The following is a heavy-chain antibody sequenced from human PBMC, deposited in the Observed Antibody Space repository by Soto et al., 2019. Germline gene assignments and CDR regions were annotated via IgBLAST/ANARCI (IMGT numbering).Heavy chain of an antibody. Sequence: GESLKISCKGSGYSFTSYWISWVRQMPGKGLEWMGRIDPSDSYTNYRPSFQGHVTISADKSISTAYLQWSSLKASDTAMYYCARRGDSSGYYSSWYYYGMDVWGQGTTVTVSS. J-gene: IGHJ6*02. V-gene: IGHV5-10-1*01. CDR3: ARRGDSSGYYSSWYYYGMDV. CDR1: GYSFTSYW. CDR2: IDPSDSYT. D-gene: IGHD3-22*01.